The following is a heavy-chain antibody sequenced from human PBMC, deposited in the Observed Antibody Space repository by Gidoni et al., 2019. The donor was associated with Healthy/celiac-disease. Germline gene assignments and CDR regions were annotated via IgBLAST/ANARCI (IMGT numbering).Heavy chain of an antibody. V-gene: IGHV3-7*03. CDR1: GFTCSSDW. J-gene: IGHJ4*02. CDR3: ARVGYDFWSGWPYYFDY. D-gene: IGHD3-3*01. CDR2: IKQDGSEK. Sequence: EVQLVESGGGLVQPGGSLRLSCAASGFTCSSDWMSWVRQAPGKGLEWVANIKQDGSEKYYVDSVKGRFTISRDNAKNSLYLQMNSLRAEDTAVYYCARVGYDFWSGWPYYFDYWGQGTLVTVSS.